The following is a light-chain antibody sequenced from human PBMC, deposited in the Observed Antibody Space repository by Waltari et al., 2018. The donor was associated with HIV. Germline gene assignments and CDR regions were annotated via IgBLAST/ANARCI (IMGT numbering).Light chain of an antibody. Sequence: EILMTQSPATMSVPPGERVTLSCAASESVSPNLAWFQQKPGQSPRLLIYGASLRATGVPARFGASGAKTDFTFSISALQSEDVAVYYCQQYKSWPRTFGQGTKVEVK. CDR1: ESVSPN. CDR3: QQYKSWPRT. J-gene: IGKJ1*01. V-gene: IGKV3-15*01. CDR2: GAS.